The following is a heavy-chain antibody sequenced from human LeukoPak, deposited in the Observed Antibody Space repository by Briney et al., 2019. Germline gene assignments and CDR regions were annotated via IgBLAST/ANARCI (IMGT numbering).Heavy chain of an antibody. CDR3: ARSSHYDILTGYSEEDAFDI. V-gene: IGHV3-66*01. CDR1: GFTVSSNY. CDR2: IYSGGST. J-gene: IGHJ3*02. D-gene: IGHD3-9*01. Sequence: GRSLRLSCAASGFTVSSNYMSGGRQAPGKGLEWVSLIYSGGSTYYADSVKGRFTISRDNSKNTLYLQMNSLRVEGTAVYYCARSSHYDILTGYSEEDAFDIWGQGTMVTVSS.